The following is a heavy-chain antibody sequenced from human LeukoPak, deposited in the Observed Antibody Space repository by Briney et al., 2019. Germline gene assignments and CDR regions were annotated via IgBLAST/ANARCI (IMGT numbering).Heavy chain of an antibody. CDR2: IRSTGDST. V-gene: IGHV3-23*01. J-gene: IGHJ6*03. CDR3: GRSRRINASLYYYMDV. Sequence: GGSLRLSCAGSGFSFSSYGMHWVRQAPGKGLEWVSSIRSTGDSTFYADSVKGRFTISRDNSKNTVYLLMNSLRTEDTAVYYCGRSRRINASLYYYMDVWGKGTTVTVSS. CDR1: GFSFSSYG. D-gene: IGHD2-15*01.